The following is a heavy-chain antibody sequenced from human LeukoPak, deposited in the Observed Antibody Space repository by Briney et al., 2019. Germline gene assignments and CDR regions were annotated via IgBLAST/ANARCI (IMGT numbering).Heavy chain of an antibody. Sequence: SETLSLTCAVYGGSFSGYYWSWIRQPPGKGLEWIGEINHSGSTNYNPSLKSRVTISVDTSKNQFSLKLSSVTAADTAVYYCASRRSSSSWYSGGFDYCGQGTLVTVSS. V-gene: IGHV4-34*01. CDR2: INHSGST. D-gene: IGHD6-13*01. J-gene: IGHJ4*02. CDR1: GGSFSGYY. CDR3: ASRRSSSSWYSGGFDY.